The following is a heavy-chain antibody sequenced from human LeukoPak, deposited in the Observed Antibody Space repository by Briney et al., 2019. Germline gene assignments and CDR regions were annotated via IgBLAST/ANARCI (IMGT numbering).Heavy chain of an antibody. Sequence: GGSLRLSCAASGFTFSSHGMSWVRQAPGKGLEWVSAISGSGGSTYYADSVKGRFTISRDNSKNTLYLQMNSLRAEDTAVYYCAKDSRIAVAGIVGGDYMDVWGKGTTVTMSS. V-gene: IGHV3-23*01. J-gene: IGHJ6*03. CDR1: GFTFSSHG. CDR2: ISGSGGST. D-gene: IGHD6-19*01. CDR3: AKDSRIAVAGIVGGDYMDV.